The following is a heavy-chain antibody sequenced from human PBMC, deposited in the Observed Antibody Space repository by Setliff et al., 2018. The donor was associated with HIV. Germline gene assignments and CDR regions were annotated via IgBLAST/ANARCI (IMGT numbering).Heavy chain of an antibody. CDR2: IYHTGKT. D-gene: IGHD2-21*02. CDR1: GGSITTDGYY. Sequence: SETLSLTCSVSGGSITTDGYYWSCIRHHPRKGLEWIGYIYHTGKTNYNPSLASRLVMSLDPSKNQFSLKLNSMTAADTAMYYCAGGRYFRDISDSRFEFWGQGKLVTVSS. J-gene: IGHJ4*02. V-gene: IGHV4-31*03. CDR3: AGGRYFRDISDSRFEF.